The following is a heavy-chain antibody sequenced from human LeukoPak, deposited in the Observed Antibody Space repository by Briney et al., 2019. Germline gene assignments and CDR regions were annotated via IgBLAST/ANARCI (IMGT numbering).Heavy chain of an antibody. Sequence: SETLSLTCAVSGGSISSSNWWSWVRQPPGKGLEWIGEIYHSGSTNYNPSLKSRVTISVDKSKNQFSLKLSSVTAADTAVYYCARGGIAVAGTRGAHGYWGQGTLVTVSS. CDR1: GGSISSSNW. V-gene: IGHV4-4*02. CDR2: IYHSGST. J-gene: IGHJ4*02. CDR3: ARGGIAVAGTRGAHGY. D-gene: IGHD6-19*01.